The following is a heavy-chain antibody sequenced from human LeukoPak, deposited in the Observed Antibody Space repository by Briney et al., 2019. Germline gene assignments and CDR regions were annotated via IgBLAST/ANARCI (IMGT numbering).Heavy chain of an antibody. Sequence: ASVKVSCRASGYTFTSYDINWVRQATGQGLEWMGWMNPNSGNTGYAQKFQGRVTMTRNTSISTAYMELSSLRSEDTAVYYCARGHRFGELPDPWGQGTLVTVSS. CDR2: MNPNSGNT. CDR3: ARGHRFGELPDP. D-gene: IGHD3-10*01. V-gene: IGHV1-8*01. J-gene: IGHJ5*02. CDR1: GYTFTSYD.